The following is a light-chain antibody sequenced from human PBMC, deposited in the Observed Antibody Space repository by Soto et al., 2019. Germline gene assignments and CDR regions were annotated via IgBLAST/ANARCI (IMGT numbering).Light chain of an antibody. CDR1: QSDSSSN. Sequence: EIVLTQSPGTLSLSPGDRATLSCRASQSDSSSNLAWYQQKPGQAPRLLIYGAFSRATGIPDRFIGSGSGTDFILTISRLEPEDSAVYYFQQYDSSSWTFGQGTKVEIK. J-gene: IGKJ1*01. CDR2: GAF. V-gene: IGKV3-20*01. CDR3: QQYDSSSWT.